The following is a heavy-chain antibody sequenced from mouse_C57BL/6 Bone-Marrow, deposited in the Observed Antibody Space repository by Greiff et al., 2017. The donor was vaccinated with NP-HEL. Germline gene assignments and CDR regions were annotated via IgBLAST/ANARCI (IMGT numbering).Heavy chain of an antibody. D-gene: IGHD4-1*02. V-gene: IGHV1-26*01. CDR2: INPNNGGT. CDR3: ARSTGAFAY. CDR1: GYTFTDYY. Sequence: AQLQQSGPELVKPGASVKISCKASGYTFTDYYMNWVKQSHGKSLEWIGDINPNNGGTSYNQKFKGKATLTVDKSSSTAYMELRSLTSEDSAVYYCARSTGAFAYWGQGTLVTVSA. J-gene: IGHJ3*01.